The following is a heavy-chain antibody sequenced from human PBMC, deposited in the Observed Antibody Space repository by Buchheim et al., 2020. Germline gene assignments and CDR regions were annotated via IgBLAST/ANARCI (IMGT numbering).Heavy chain of an antibody. CDR1: GFTFSSYA. CDR2: ISGSGGST. V-gene: IGHV3-23*01. J-gene: IGHJ6*02. CDR3: AKDARFLEWLSKEYYYYGMDV. Sequence: EVQLLESGGGLVQPGGSLRLSCAASGFTFSSYAMSWVRQAPGKGLEWVSAISGSGGSTYYADSVKGRFTISRDNSKNTLYLQMNSLGAEDTAVYYCAKDARFLEWLSKEYYYYGMDVWGQGTT. D-gene: IGHD3-3*01.